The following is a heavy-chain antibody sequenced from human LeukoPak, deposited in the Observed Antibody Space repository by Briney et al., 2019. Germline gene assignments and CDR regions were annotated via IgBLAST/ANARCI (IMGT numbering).Heavy chain of an antibody. CDR3: TRVVEGLRYFDWLLYKSYFDY. D-gene: IGHD3-9*01. CDR1: GFTFSSYW. CDR2: IRSKAYGGTT. V-gene: IGHV3-49*04. Sequence: GGSLRLSCAASGFTFSSYWMHWVRQAPGKGLEWVGFIRSKAYGGTTEYAASVKGRFTISRDDSKSIAYLQMNSLKTEDTAVYYCTRVVEGLRYFDWLLYKSYFDYWGQGTLVTVSS. J-gene: IGHJ4*02.